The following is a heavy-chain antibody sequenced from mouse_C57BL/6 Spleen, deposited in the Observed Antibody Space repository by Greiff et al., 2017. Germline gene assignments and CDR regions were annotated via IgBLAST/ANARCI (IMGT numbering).Heavy chain of an antibody. J-gene: IGHJ2*01. CDR1: GYTFTDYN. CDR3: ASEESNYDVGDY. CDR2: INPNNGGT. D-gene: IGHD2-5*01. V-gene: IGHV1-22*01. Sequence: VQLQQSGPELVKPGASVKMSCKASGYTFTDYNMHWVKQSHGKSLEWIGYINPNNGGTSYNQKFKGKATLTVTKSSSTAYMELRSLTSEDASVYYCASEESNYDVGDYWGQGTTLTVSS.